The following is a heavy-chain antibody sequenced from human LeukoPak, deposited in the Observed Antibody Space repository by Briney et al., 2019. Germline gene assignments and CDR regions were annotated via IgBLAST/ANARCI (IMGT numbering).Heavy chain of an antibody. J-gene: IGHJ4*02. Sequence: GGSLRLSCAASGFTFSSYAMSWVRQAPGKGLEWVSAISGSGGSTYYADSVKGRFTISRDNSKNTLYLQMNSLRAEDTAVYYCAEDKARYFDWLSYWGQGTLVTVSS. D-gene: IGHD3-9*01. CDR3: AEDKARYFDWLSY. V-gene: IGHV3-23*01. CDR2: ISGSGGST. CDR1: GFTFSSYA.